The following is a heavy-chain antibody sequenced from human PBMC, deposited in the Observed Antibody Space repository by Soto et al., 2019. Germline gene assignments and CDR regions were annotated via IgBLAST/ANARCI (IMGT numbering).Heavy chain of an antibody. D-gene: IGHD3-9*01. Sequence: SQTLSLTCAISGDSVSSNSAAWNWIRQSPSRGLEWLGRTYYRSKWYNDYAVSVKSRITINPDTSKNQFSLQLNSVTPEDTAVYYCARAVNGVYYDILTGYIYYFDYWGQGTLVTSPQ. J-gene: IGHJ4*02. CDR2: TYYRSKWYN. CDR1: GDSVSSNSAA. V-gene: IGHV6-1*01. CDR3: ARAVNGVYYDILTGYIYYFDY.